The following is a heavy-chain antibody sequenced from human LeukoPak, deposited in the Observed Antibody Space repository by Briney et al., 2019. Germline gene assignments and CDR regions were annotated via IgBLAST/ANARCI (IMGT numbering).Heavy chain of an antibody. V-gene: IGHV1-2*02. D-gene: IGHD2-21*02. Sequence: ASVKVSCKASGYTFTSYYMHWVRQAPGQGLEWMGWINPNSGGTNYAQKFQGRVTMTRDTSISTAYMELSRLRSDDTAVYYCARGYYCGGDCYNNWFDPWGQGTLVTVSS. CDR3: ARGYYCGGDCYNNWFDP. J-gene: IGHJ5*02. CDR1: GYTFTSYY. CDR2: INPNSGGT.